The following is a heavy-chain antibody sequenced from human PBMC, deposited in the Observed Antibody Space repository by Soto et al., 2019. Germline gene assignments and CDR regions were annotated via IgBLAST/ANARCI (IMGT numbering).Heavy chain of an antibody. Sequence: LRLSCAASGFTFSSYGMHWVRQAPGKGLEWVAVISYDGSNKYYADSVKGRFTISRDNSKNTLYLQMNSLRAEDTAVYYCAKDALGSTYYYGMDVWGQGTTVTVSS. V-gene: IGHV3-30*18. CDR1: GFTFSSYG. D-gene: IGHD3-10*01. J-gene: IGHJ6*02. CDR2: ISYDGSNK. CDR3: AKDALGSTYYYGMDV.